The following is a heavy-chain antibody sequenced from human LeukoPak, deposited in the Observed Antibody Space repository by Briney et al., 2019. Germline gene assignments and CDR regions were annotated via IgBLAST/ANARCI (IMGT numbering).Heavy chain of an antibody. CDR1: GFTFSSYG. CDR2: IRYDGRNK. V-gene: IGHV3-30*02. Sequence: GGSLRLSCAASGFTFSSYGMHWVRQAPGKGREWVACIRYDGRNKYYADSVKGRFTISRDNSKNTLYLQMNSLRAEDTAVYYCAKDLAYQYYDFWSGNDAFDIWGQGTMVTVSS. D-gene: IGHD3-3*01. J-gene: IGHJ3*02. CDR3: AKDLAYQYYDFWSGNDAFDI.